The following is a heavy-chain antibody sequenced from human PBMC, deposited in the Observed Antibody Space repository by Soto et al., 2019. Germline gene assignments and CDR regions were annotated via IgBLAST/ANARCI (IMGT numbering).Heavy chain of an antibody. Sequence: SGPTLVNPTQTLTLTCTFSGFSPTTSGVAVGWIRQPPGKALEWLAVVYWDDDKRYRPSLNSSLTIIKDTSKNQVVLIMTNVDPVDTATYYCAHGGAGHSYCNDITCYYGRWFDPWGQGILVTVSS. CDR3: AHGGAGHSYCNDITCYYGRWFDP. CDR1: GFSPTTSGVA. CDR2: VYWDDDK. J-gene: IGHJ5*02. D-gene: IGHD3-9*01. V-gene: IGHV2-5*02.